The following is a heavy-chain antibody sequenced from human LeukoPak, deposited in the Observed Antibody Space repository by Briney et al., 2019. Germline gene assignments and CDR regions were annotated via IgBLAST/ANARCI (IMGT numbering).Heavy chain of an antibody. V-gene: IGHV3-30*18. CDR2: ISYDGSNK. D-gene: IGHD2-15*01. CDR1: GFTFSSYG. Sequence: GRSLRLSCAASGFTFSSYGMHWVRQAPGKGLEWVAVISYDGSNKYYADSVKGRFTISRDNSKNTLYLQMNSLRAEDTAVYYCRKVRSDIVVVVAAHSPSAFDIWGQGTMVTVSS. J-gene: IGHJ3*02. CDR3: RKVRSDIVVVVAAHSPSAFDI.